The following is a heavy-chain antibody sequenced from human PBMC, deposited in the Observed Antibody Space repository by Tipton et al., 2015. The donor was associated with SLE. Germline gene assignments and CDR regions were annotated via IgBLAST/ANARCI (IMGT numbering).Heavy chain of an antibody. V-gene: IGHV3-74*01. CDR1: GFTFSSYW. J-gene: IGHJ6*03. CDR3: ARFYGDYPYYYMDV. D-gene: IGHD4-17*01. Sequence: GSLRLSCAASGFTFSSYWMHWVRQAPGKGLVWVSRINRDGSSTSYADSVKGRFTVSRDNAKNSLYLQMNSLRDEDTAVYYCARFYGDYPYYYMDVWGKGTTVTVSS. CDR2: INRDGSST.